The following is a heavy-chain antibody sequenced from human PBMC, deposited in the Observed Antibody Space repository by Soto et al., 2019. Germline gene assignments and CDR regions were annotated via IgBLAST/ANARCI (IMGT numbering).Heavy chain of an antibody. CDR1: GFTFSSYW. D-gene: IGHD4-17*01. CDR3: ARGLYGAYGQDF. Sequence: PGGSLRLSCAASGFTFSSYWIHWVRQAPGKGLVWVSRIKGDEITTNYADSVKGRFTISRDNAKNTVFLQMHSLRAEDTALYYCARGLYGAYGQDFWGQGILVTDSS. V-gene: IGHV3-74*01. CDR2: IKGDEITT. J-gene: IGHJ4*02.